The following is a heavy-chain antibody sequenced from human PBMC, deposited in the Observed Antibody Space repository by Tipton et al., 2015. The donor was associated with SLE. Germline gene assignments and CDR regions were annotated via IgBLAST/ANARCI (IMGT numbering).Heavy chain of an antibody. CDR3: ARDTGPSIACFYY. V-gene: IGHV4-34*01. CDR2: INHVGST. Sequence: TLSLTCAVYGGSFSGYSWTWIRQPPGKGLEWIGEINHVGSTNYNPSLESRVTISVDTSKNQFSLRLNSVTAADTAVYYCARDTGPSIACFYYWGQGFLVSVSS. J-gene: IGHJ4*02. CDR1: GGSFSGYS. D-gene: IGHD5-18*01.